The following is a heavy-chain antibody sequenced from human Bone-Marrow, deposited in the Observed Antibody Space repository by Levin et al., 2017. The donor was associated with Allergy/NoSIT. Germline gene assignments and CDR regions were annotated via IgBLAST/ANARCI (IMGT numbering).Heavy chain of an antibody. V-gene: IGHV5-51*01. D-gene: IGHD1-26*01. CDR3: ASSERSGSYNKGWYYGMDV. Sequence: GESLKISCKGSGYSFTSYWIGWVRQMPGKGLEWMGIIYPGDSDTRYSPSFQGQVTISADKSISTAYLQWSSLKASDTAMYYCASSERSGSYNKGWYYGMDVWGQGTTVTVSS. CDR1: GYSFTSYW. CDR2: IYPGDSDT. J-gene: IGHJ6*02.